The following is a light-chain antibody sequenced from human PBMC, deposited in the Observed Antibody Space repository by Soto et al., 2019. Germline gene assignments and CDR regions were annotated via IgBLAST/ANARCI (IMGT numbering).Light chain of an antibody. J-gene: IGKJ3*01. V-gene: IGKV1-5*03. CDR2: KAS. CDR3: QQSFT. CDR1: QSISSW. Sequence: DIQMTKSPSTLSASVGDRVTITCRASQSISSWLAWYQQKPGKAPKLLIYKASSLESGVPSRFSGSGSGTEFTLTISRLQPDDFATYYCQQSFTFGPGTKVDIK.